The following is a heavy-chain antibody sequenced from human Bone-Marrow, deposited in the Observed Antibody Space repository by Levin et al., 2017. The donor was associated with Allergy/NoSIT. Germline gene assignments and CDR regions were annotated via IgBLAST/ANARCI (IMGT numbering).Heavy chain of an antibody. J-gene: IGHJ3*02. D-gene: IGHD1-1*01. CDR1: GFSFTDYW. V-gene: IGHV3-7*01. CDR3: ARIQQGRGICWHDDI. CDR2: IKTDSTEK. Sequence: GESLKISCGASGFSFTDYWMTWVRQAPGKGLEWVANIKTDSTEKYYAGSVRGRFTVSRDNAKNSVYLEMNGLRAEDTALYFCARIQQGRGICWHDDIWGQGTLVTVSS.